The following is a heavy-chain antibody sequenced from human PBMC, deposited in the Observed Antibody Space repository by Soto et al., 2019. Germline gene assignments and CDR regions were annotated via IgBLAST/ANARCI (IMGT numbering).Heavy chain of an antibody. J-gene: IGHJ4*02. CDR2: IYYSGST. D-gene: IGHD5-18*01. V-gene: IGHV4-59*01. Sequence: PSETLSLTCTVSGGSISSYYWSWIRPPPGKGLEWIGYIYYSGSTNYNPSLKSRVTISVDTSKNQFSLKLSSVTAADTAVYYCARNVDTARAYYFDFWGQGTLVTVSS. CDR3: ARNVDTARAYYFDF. CDR1: GGSISSYY.